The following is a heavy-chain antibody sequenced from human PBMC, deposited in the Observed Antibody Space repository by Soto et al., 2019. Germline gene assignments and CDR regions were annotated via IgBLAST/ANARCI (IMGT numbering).Heavy chain of an antibody. J-gene: IGHJ6*02. CDR3: SSCRSRHNYYYGMVV. D-gene: IGHD6-6*01. CDR2: IDPSDSYT. Sequence: PGESLKISCKGSGYTFTSYWITWVRQMPGKGLEWMGRIDPSDSYTNYSPSFQGHVTISADKSITTAYLQWNSLRASDTAMYYCSSCRSRHNYYYGMVVWGQGITVTVSS. CDR1: GYTFTSYW. V-gene: IGHV5-10-1*01.